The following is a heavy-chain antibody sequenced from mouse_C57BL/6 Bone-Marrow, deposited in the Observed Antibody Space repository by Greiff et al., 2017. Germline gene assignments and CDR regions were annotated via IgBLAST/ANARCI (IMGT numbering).Heavy chain of an antibody. J-gene: IGHJ4*01. D-gene: IGHD4-1*02. V-gene: IGHV1-19*01. CDR2: INPYNGGT. Sequence: EVKLQESGPVLVKPGASVKMSCKASGYTFTDYYMNWVKQSHGKSLEWIGVINPYNGGTSYNQKFKGKATLTVDKSSSTAYMELNSLTSEDSAVYYSARGGYGQLGYNYAMDYWGQKASDTASS. CDR3: ARGGYGQLGYNYAMDY. CDR1: GYTFTDYY.